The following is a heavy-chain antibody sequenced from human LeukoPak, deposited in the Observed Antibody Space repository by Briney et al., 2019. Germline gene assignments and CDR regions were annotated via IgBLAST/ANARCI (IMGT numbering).Heavy chain of an antibody. V-gene: IGHV4-34*01. CDR2: INHSGST. J-gene: IGHJ4*02. Sequence: SETLSLTCAVYGGSFSGYYWSWIRQPPGKGLEWIGEINHSGSTNYNPPLKSRVTISVDTSKNQFSLKLSSVTAADTAVYYCARVPNHYDSSGYPSTLFDYWGQGTLVTVSS. CDR1: GGSFSGYY. D-gene: IGHD3-22*01. CDR3: ARVPNHYDSSGYPSTLFDY.